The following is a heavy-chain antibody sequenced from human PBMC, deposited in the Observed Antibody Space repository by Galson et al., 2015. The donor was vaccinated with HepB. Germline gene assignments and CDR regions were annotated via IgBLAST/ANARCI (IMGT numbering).Heavy chain of an antibody. D-gene: IGHD6-13*01. V-gene: IGHV1-69*13. Sequence: SVKVSCKASGGTFSSYAISWVRQAPGQGLEWMGGIIPIFGTANYAQKFQGRVTITADESTSTAYMELSSLRSEDTAVYYCARDRGAAAGTGTQFLFDPWGQGTLVTVSS. J-gene: IGHJ5*02. CDR1: GGTFSSYA. CDR2: IIPIFGTA. CDR3: ARDRGAAAGTGTQFLFDP.